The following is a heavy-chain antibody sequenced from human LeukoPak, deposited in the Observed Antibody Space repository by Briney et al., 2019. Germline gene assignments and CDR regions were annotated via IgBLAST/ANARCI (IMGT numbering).Heavy chain of an antibody. Sequence: SETLSLTCAVYGGSFSGYYWSWIRQPPGEGLEWIGEINHSGSTNYNPSLKSRVTISVDTSKNQFSLKLSSVTAADTAVYYCARGRRYYYGSGTSLADYWGQGTLVTVSS. J-gene: IGHJ4*02. CDR1: GGSFSGYY. V-gene: IGHV4-34*01. CDR3: ARGRRYYYGSGTSLADY. D-gene: IGHD3-10*01. CDR2: INHSGST.